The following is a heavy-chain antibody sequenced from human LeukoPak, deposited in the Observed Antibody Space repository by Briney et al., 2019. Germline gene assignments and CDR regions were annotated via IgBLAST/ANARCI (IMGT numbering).Heavy chain of an antibody. Sequence: SGPTLVNXTQTLTLTCTFSGFSLSTSGVCVGWIRQPPGKALEWLALIYWDDDKRYSPSLKSRLTITKDTSKNQVVLTMTNMDPVDTATYYCAHRNLYGSGSWYFDYWGQGTLVTVSS. D-gene: IGHD3-10*01. V-gene: IGHV2-5*02. CDR1: GFSLSTSGVC. J-gene: IGHJ4*02. CDR2: IYWDDDK. CDR3: AHRNLYGSGSWYFDY.